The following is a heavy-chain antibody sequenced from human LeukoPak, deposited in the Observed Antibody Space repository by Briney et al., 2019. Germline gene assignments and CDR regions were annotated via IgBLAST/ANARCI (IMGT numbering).Heavy chain of an antibody. CDR1: GGPISSYY. D-gene: IGHD3-10*01. CDR2: IHYSGST. CDR3: VREGASSGFVDY. V-gene: IGHV4-59*01. Sequence: PSQTLSLTCTVSGGPISSYYWSWIRQPPGKGLEWIGYIHYSGSTKNNPSLKSRVSISVDTSKNQFSLKMSSVTAADTGLYYCVREGASSGFVDYWGQGTLVTVSS. J-gene: IGHJ4*02.